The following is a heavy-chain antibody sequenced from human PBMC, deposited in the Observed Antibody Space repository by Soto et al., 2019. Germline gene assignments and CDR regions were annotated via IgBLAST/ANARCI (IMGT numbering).Heavy chain of an antibody. CDR3: ARRDDDYGTVDY. CDR1: GGSISSSSYY. D-gene: IGHD4-17*01. CDR2: IYYSGST. V-gene: IGHV4-39*01. Sequence: SETLSLTCTVSGGSISSSSYYWGWIRQPPGKGLEWIGSIYYSGSTYYNPSLKSRVTISVDTSKDQFSLKLSSVTAADTAVYYCARRDDDYGTVDYWGQGTLVTVSS. J-gene: IGHJ4*02.